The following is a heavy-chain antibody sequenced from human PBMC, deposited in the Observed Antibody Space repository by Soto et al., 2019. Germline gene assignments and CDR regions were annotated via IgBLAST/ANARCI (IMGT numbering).Heavy chain of an antibody. CDR2: IKQDGTEK. Sequence: EVQLVESGGGLVQPGGSLRLSCAASGFTFSNYWMSWVRQAPGKGLEWVANIKQDGTEKNYVDSVRGRFTISRDNAKNSLDLQMNSLTAEDTAVYYCARVAIWVQGTLVTVSS. V-gene: IGHV3-7*04. CDR1: GFTFSNYW. D-gene: IGHD5-12*01. CDR3: ARVAI. J-gene: IGHJ4*02.